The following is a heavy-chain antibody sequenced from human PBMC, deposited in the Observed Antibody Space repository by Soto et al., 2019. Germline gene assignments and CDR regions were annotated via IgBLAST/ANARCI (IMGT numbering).Heavy chain of an antibody. V-gene: IGHV1-2*04. CDR1: GYTFTGYY. D-gene: IGHD2-2*01. CDR3: AREGIVLVPAAHNPPSIFDY. CDR2: INPNSGGT. Sequence: ASVKVSCKASGYTFTGYYMHWVRQAPGQGLEWMGWINPNSGGTNYAQKFQGWVTMTRDTSISTAYMELSRLRSDDTAVYYCAREGIVLVPAAHNPPSIFDYWGRETLVTVSS. J-gene: IGHJ4*02.